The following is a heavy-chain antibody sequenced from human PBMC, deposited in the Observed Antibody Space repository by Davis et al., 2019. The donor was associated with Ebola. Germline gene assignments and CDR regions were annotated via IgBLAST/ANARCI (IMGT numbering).Heavy chain of an antibody. V-gene: IGHV4-59*11. J-gene: IGHJ6*02. CDR2: IYYSGST. CDR1: GGSISSHY. Sequence: PSETLSLTCTVSGGSISSHYWSWIRQPPGKGLEWIGYIYYSGSTNYNPSLKSRVTISVDTSKNQFSLKLSSVTAADTAVYYCARAGYSSSWQYYYYYGMDVWGQGTTVTVSS. D-gene: IGHD6-13*01. CDR3: ARAGYSSSWQYYYYYGMDV.